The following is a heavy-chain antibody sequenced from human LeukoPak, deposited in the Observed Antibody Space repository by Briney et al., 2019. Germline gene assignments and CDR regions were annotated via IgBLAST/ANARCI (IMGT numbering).Heavy chain of an antibody. V-gene: IGHV1-2*02. Sequence: ASVKVSCKASGYTFTSYDINWVRQATGQGLEWMGWINPNSGGTNYAQKFQGRVTMTRDTSISTAYMELSRLTSDDTAVYYCARGRSTYPFDYWGLGTLVTVSS. J-gene: IGHJ4*02. CDR1: GYTFTSYD. CDR3: ARGRSTYPFDY. CDR2: INPNSGGT.